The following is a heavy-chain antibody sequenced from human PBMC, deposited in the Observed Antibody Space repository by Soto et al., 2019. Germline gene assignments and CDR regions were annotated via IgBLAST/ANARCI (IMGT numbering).Heavy chain of an antibody. D-gene: IGHD3-3*01. CDR3: ARGSSGDFWSGYYEQTTTYLDY. CDR2: ISGSGGNT. V-gene: IGHV3-23*01. J-gene: IGHJ4*02. Sequence: GGSLRLSCAAYGFTFSSYAMSWVRQAPGKGLEWVSAISGSGGNTYYADSVKGRFTISRDNAKNTLYLQMNSLRAEDTAVYYCARGSSGDFWSGYYEQTTTYLDYWGQGTLVTVSS. CDR1: GFTFSSYA.